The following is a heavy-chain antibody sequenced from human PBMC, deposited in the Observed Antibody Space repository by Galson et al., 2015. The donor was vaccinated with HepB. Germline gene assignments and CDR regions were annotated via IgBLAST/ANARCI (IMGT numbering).Heavy chain of an antibody. D-gene: IGHD1-26*01. CDR2: ISGSGGST. Sequence: SLRLSCAASGFIFRSYAMSWVRQAPGKGLEWVSTISGSGGSTYYADSVKGRFTISRDISKNTLYLQMNSLRAEDTAVYYCAKGQGVTTATTRSFRAFDYWGQGTLVTVSS. V-gene: IGHV3-23*01. CDR1: GFIFRSYA. J-gene: IGHJ4*02. CDR3: AKGQGVTTATTRSFRAFDY.